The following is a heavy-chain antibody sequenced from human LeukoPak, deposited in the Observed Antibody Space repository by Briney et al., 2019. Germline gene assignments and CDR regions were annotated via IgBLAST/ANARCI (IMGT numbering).Heavy chain of an antibody. D-gene: IGHD3-10*01. J-gene: IGHJ4*02. CDR2: ISAYNGNT. CDR3: ARPGHYYGSGSYREGDY. CDR1: GYTFTCYG. V-gene: IGHV1-18*01. Sequence: GASVKVSCKASGYTFTCYGISWVRQAPGQGLEWMGWISAYNGNTNYAQKLQGRVTMTTDTSTSTDYMELRSLRSDGTAVYYCARPGHYYGSGSYREGDYWGQGTLVTVSS.